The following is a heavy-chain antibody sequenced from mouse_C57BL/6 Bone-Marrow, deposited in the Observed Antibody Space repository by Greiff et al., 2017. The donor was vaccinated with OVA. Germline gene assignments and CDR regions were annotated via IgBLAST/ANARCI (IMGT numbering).Heavy chain of an antibody. CDR3: ARLGFYWYFDV. CDR2: INYDGSST. J-gene: IGHJ1*03. V-gene: IGHV5-16*01. D-gene: IGHD3-1*01. CDR1: GFTFSDYY. Sequence: VQLKESEGGLVQPGSSMKLSCTASGFTFSDYYMAWVRQVPEKGLEWVANINYDGSSTYYLDSLKSRFIISRDNAKNILYLQMSSLKSEDTATYYCARLGFYWYFDVWGTGTTVTVSS.